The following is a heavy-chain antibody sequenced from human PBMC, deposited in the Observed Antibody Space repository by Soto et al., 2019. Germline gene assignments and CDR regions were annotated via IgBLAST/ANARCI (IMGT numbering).Heavy chain of an antibody. CDR3: AGFPYYYDSSGYYFGSGLNAFDI. D-gene: IGHD3-22*01. V-gene: IGHV4-59*01. CDR1: GGSISSYY. J-gene: IGHJ3*02. CDR2: IYYSGST. Sequence: SETLSLTCTVSGGSISSYYWSWIRQPPGKGLEWIGYIYYSGSTNYNPSLKSRVTISVDTSKNQFSLKLSSVTAADTAVYYCAGFPYYYDSSGYYFGSGLNAFDIWGQGTMVTVSS.